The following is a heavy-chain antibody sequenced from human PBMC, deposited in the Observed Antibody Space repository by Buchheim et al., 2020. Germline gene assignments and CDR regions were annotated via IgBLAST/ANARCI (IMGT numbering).Heavy chain of an antibody. J-gene: IGHJ4*02. Sequence: QVQLQESGPGLVKPSQTLSLTCTVSGGSISSGSYYWSWIRQPAGKGLEWIGRIYTSGSTNYNPSLKSRVTISVDTSKNQFSLKLSSVTAADTAVYYCARGLGEISSSWYVIGYWGQGTL. CDR1: GGSISSGSYY. D-gene: IGHD6-13*01. V-gene: IGHV4-61*02. CDR2: IYTSGST. CDR3: ARGLGEISSSWYVIGY.